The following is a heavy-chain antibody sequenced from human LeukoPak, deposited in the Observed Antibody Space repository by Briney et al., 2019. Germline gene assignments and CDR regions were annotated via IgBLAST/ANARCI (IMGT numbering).Heavy chain of an antibody. V-gene: IGHV3-21*01. CDR1: GFTFSNAW. CDR3: ARDSLGIQPALDY. Sequence: GGSLRLSCAASGFTFSNAWMSWVRQAPGKGLEWVSSISNSRSYIYYVDSVKGRFTISRDNAKNSLYLQMNSLRAEDTAVYYCARDSLGIQPALDYWGQGTLVTVSS. CDR2: ISNSRSYI. D-gene: IGHD5-18*01. J-gene: IGHJ4*02.